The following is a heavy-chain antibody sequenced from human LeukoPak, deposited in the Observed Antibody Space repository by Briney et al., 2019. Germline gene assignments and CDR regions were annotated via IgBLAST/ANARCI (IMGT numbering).Heavy chain of an antibody. CDR3: ARDASALY. CDR2: IKPDGSEK. Sequence: PGGSLRLSCAASGFTFSSYEMNWVRQAPGKGLEWVASIKPDGSEKYYLDSVKGRFTISRDNARDSLYLQMNSLRDDDTSVYFCARDASALYWGQGTLVTVSS. D-gene: IGHD6-19*01. J-gene: IGHJ4*02. CDR1: GFTFSSYE. V-gene: IGHV3-7*01.